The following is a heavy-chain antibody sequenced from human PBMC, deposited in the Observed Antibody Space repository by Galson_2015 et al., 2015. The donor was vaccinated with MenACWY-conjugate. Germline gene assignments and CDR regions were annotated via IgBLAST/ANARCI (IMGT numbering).Heavy chain of an antibody. D-gene: IGHD1-26*01. Sequence: SGAEVKKPGESLKISFKTTGYSFTTYWIAWVRQMPGTGLEWMGLISPGDSNTRYSPSFQGQVTIAADKSISTAYLQWSSLKASDTAMYCCARHPPGGRGMDVWGQGTTVSVSS. V-gene: IGHV5-51*01. CDR3: ARHPPGGRGMDV. CDR1: GYSFTTYW. J-gene: IGHJ6*02. CDR2: ISPGDSNT.